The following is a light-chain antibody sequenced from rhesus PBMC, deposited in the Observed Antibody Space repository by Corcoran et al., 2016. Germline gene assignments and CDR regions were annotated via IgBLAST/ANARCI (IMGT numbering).Light chain of an antibody. CDR1: EHDTNY. Sequence: DIQMTQYPSSLSASVGDRVTITCRASEHDTNYLNWYQQKPGKVPQLLIYKASHFKSGVPSRFSVSGSVTDYTFTSSSLHTEDGATDYCKHGYGTPPTFGQGTKVEIK. J-gene: IGKJ1*01. V-gene: IGKV1-74*01. CDR3: KHGYGTPPT. CDR2: KAS.